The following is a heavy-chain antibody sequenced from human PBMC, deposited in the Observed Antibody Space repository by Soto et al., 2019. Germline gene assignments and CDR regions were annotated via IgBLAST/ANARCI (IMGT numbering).Heavy chain of an antibody. V-gene: IGHV1-69*13. CDR2: IIPIFGTA. Sequence: SVKVSCKASGGTFSSYAISWVRQAPGQGLEWMGGIIPIFGTANYAQKFQGRVTITADESTSTAYMELSSLRSEDTAVYYCARVLGGYDNNYYYYGMDVWGQGTTVTVSS. CDR3: ARVLGGYDNNYYYYGMDV. J-gene: IGHJ6*02. D-gene: IGHD5-12*01. CDR1: GGTFSSYA.